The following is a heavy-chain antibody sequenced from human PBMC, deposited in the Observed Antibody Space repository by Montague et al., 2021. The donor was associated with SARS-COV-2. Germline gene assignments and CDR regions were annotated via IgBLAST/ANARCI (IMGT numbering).Heavy chain of an antibody. CDR3: ARGFDI. CDR1: GGSISSYY. Sequence: SETLSLTCTVSGGSISSYYCSWIRLPPGKGLGWVRYVYFCGSTNSYPSLTRRVTISVATSKNQFSLKLSSVTAADTAVYYCARGFDIWGQGTMVTVSS. J-gene: IGHJ3*02. CDR2: VYFCGST. V-gene: IGHV4-59*13.